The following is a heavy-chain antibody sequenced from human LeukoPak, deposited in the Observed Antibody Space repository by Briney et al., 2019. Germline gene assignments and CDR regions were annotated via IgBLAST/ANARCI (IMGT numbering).Heavy chain of an antibody. Sequence: SETLSLTCTVSGGSISSYYWSWIRQPPGKGLEWIGYIYYSGSTNYNPSLKSRVTISVDTSKNQFSLKLSSVTAADTAVHYCARWSAAGWFDPWGQGTLVTVSS. CDR2: IYYSGST. J-gene: IGHJ5*02. V-gene: IGHV4-59*01. CDR3: ARWSAAGWFDP. CDR1: GGSISSYY. D-gene: IGHD6-19*01.